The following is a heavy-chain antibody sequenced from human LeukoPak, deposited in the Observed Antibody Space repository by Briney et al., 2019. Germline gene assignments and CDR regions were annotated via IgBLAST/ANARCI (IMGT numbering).Heavy chain of an antibody. CDR3: ARGGSSGYDPFDY. CDR2: IFYSGNT. V-gene: IGHV4-59*01. CDR1: GGSTNSYY. Sequence: SETLSLTCTVSGGSTNSYYWSWIRQPPGKGLEWIGYIFYSGNTNYNPSLKSRVTISVDTSKNQFPLKLSSVIAADTAVYYCARGGSSGYDPFDYWGQGTLVTVSS. J-gene: IGHJ4*02. D-gene: IGHD5-12*01.